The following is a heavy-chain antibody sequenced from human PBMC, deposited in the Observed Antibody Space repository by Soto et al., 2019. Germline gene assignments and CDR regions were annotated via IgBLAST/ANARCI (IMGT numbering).Heavy chain of an antibody. CDR2: ISGTGDSS. CDR3: AKNSGNYGAGSFSH. V-gene: IGHV3-23*01. D-gene: IGHD3-10*01. CDR1: GFTFGSYA. J-gene: IGHJ4*02. Sequence: EVQLLESGGGLVQPGGSLRLSCAASGFTFGSYAMSWVRQAPGKGLEWVSLISGTGDSSEYANSVKGRFTISRDYSKTTVFLQMNSLRAEDRAVLFCAKNSGNYGAGSFSHWGQGTLVPVSS.